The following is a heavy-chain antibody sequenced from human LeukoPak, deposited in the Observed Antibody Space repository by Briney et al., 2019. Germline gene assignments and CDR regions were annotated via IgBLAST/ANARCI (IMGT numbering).Heavy chain of an antibody. D-gene: IGHD5-12*01. J-gene: IGHJ4*02. CDR3: AKEKSGSYFDY. V-gene: IGHV3-33*06. CDR2: IWYDGSNK. Sequence: PGGSLRLSCAASGFTFSSYGMHWVRQAPGKGLERVAVIWYDGSNKYYADSVKGRFTISRDNSKNTLYLQMNSLRAEDTAVYYCAKEKSGSYFDYWGQGTLVTVSS. CDR1: GFTFSSYG.